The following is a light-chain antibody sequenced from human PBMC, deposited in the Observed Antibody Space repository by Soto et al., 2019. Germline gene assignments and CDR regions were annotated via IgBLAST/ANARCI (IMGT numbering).Light chain of an antibody. Sequence: IALTQSPDTLSLSPGERATLYCRARRSVSSSYLAWYQHKAGQAPRLLISGASNRATDIPDRFSGSESGTDFTLTISSLEPEDFAVYYCQHYGSSPPYTFGQGTKLEIK. CDR1: RSVSSSY. J-gene: IGKJ2*01. CDR2: GAS. V-gene: IGKV3-20*01. CDR3: QHYGSSPPYT.